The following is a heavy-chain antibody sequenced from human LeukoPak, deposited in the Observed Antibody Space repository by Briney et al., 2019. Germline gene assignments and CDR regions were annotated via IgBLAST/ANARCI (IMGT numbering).Heavy chain of an antibody. D-gene: IGHD1-1*01. CDR2: IWYDGSNK. V-gene: IGHV3-33*06. CDR1: GFTFSNYG. Sequence: GGSLRLSCAAAGFTFSNYGTHWVRQAPGKGMRWVAVIWYDGSNKYYADSVKGRFTISRDNSKNTLYLQTNSLRAEDTAVHYRRKNDREYEGGGDHWGRGTLVTVSS. CDR3: RKNDREYEGGGDH. J-gene: IGHJ5*02.